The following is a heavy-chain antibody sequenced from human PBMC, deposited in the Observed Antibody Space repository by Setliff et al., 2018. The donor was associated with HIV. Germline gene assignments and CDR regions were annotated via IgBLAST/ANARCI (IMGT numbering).Heavy chain of an antibody. Sequence: PSETLSLTCAVYGGPLSGHYWSWIRPPPGQGLEWIGETSHSGKTNYNPSLKSRVTISVDTSKNQFSLKLTSVTAADTAVYYCVTSSSWSSRLNFWGPGMLVTVSS. CDR1: GGPLSGHY. CDR2: TSHSGKT. D-gene: IGHD2-2*01. V-gene: IGHV4-34*01. CDR3: VTSSSWSSRLNF. J-gene: IGHJ4*02.